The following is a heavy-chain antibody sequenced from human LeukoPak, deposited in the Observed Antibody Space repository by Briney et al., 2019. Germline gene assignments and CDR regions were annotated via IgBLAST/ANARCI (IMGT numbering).Heavy chain of an antibody. Sequence: SETLSLTCTVSGGSISSYYWSWIRQPPGKGLEWIGYIYYSGSTNYNPSLKSRVTISVDTSKNQFPLKLSSVTAADTAVYYCAREAYYYDSSGYYYTLIDYWGQGTLVTVSS. CDR2: IYYSGST. CDR1: GGSISSYY. J-gene: IGHJ4*02. D-gene: IGHD3-22*01. CDR3: AREAYYYDSSGYYYTLIDY. V-gene: IGHV4-59*01.